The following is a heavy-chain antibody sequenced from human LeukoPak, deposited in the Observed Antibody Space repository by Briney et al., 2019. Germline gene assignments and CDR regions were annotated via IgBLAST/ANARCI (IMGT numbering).Heavy chain of an antibody. CDR3: AKGIRYSSGWFRFDY. J-gene: IGHJ4*02. D-gene: IGHD6-19*01. CDR2: ISGSGGST. Sequence: GGSLRLSCAASGFTFSSYAMSWVRQAPGKGLEWVSAISGSGGSTYYADSVKGRFTISRDNSKNTLYLQMNSLRAEDTAVYYCAKGIRYSSGWFRFDYWGQGTLVTVSS. CDR1: GFTFSSYA. V-gene: IGHV3-23*01.